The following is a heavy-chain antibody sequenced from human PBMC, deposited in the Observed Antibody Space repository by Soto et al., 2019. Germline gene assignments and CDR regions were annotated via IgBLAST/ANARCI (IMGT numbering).Heavy chain of an antibody. Sequence: QVQLQQWGAGLLKPSETLSLTCAVYGGSFSGYYWSWIRQPPGKGLEWIGEINHSGSTNYNPSLKSRVTISVDTSKNQFSLKLSSVTAADTAVYYCARGGRGYSGYRFFDYWGQGTLVTVSS. D-gene: IGHD5-12*01. CDR2: INHSGST. J-gene: IGHJ4*02. V-gene: IGHV4-34*01. CDR1: GGSFSGYY. CDR3: ARGGRGYSGYRFFDY.